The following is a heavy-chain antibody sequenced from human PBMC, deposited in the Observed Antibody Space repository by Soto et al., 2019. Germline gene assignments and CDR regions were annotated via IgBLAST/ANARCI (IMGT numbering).Heavy chain of an antibody. CDR1: GFTFSSYG. Sequence: QVQLVESGGGVVQPGRSLRLSCAASGFTFSSYGMHWVRQAPGKGLEWVAVISYDGSNKYYADSVKGRFTISRDNSKNTLYLQMNSLRAEDTAVYYCAKEGGYGGNGGSYYYGMDVWGQGTTVTVSS. CDR3: AKEGGYGGNGGSYYYGMDV. CDR2: ISYDGSNK. V-gene: IGHV3-30*18. J-gene: IGHJ6*02. D-gene: IGHD4-17*01.